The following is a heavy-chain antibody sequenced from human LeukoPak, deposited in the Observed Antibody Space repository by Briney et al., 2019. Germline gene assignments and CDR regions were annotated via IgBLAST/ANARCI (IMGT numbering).Heavy chain of an antibody. D-gene: IGHD3-10*01. CDR1: GFTFSNAW. V-gene: IGHV3-15*01. CDR2: IKSKTDGGTT. Sequence: GGSLRLSCAASGFTFSNAWMSWVRQAPGKGLEWVGRIKSKTDGGTTDYAAPVKGRFTISRDDSKNALYLQMNSLKTEDTAVYYCTTGITMVRGVIHPIDYWGQGTLVNVSS. J-gene: IGHJ4*01. CDR3: TTGITMVRGVIHPIDY.